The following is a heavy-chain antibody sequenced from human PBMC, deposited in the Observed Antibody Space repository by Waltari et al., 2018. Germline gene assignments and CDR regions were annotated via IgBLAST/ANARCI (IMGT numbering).Heavy chain of an antibody. D-gene: IGHD3-3*01. V-gene: IGHV4-38-2*02. J-gene: IGHJ6*02. CDR2: IYHSGTT. CDR1: NFYISDGYY. Sequence: QVQLQESGPGLVKPSETLSLTCAVSNFYISDGYYWVCIRQSPGKGLEWIGSIYHSGTTHYNPSLESRVTISVDRSRNQFSLKVTSVSAADTAVYYCARDQRFLESLYPYYYALDAWGRGITVTVSS. CDR3: ARDQRFLESLYPYYYALDA.